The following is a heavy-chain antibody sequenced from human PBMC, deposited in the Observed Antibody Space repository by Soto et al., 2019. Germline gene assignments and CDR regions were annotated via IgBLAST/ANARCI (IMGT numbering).Heavy chain of an antibody. V-gene: IGHV3-66*01. D-gene: IGHD3-10*01. Sequence: GGSLRLSCAASGFTVSSNYMSWVRQAPGKGLEWVSVIYNGGTTYYADSAKGRFAISRDNSMNTLYLQMNSLRAEDTAVYYCARGITMVRGVINLRFDYWGQGTLVTVSS. CDR2: IYNGGTT. CDR1: GFTVSSNY. J-gene: IGHJ4*02. CDR3: ARGITMVRGVINLRFDY.